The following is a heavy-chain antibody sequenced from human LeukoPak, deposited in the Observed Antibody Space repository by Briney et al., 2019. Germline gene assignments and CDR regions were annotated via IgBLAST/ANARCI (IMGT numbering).Heavy chain of an antibody. CDR1: GGSISSGGYS. V-gene: IGHV4-30-4*07. Sequence: PSETLSLTCAVSGGSISSGGYSWSWIRQPPGKGLEWIGYIYYSGSTYYNPSLKSRVTISVDTSKNQFSLKLSSVTAADTAVYYCARAEYYYYYMDVWGKGTTVTVSS. CDR3: ARAEYYYYYMDV. J-gene: IGHJ6*03. CDR2: IYYSGST.